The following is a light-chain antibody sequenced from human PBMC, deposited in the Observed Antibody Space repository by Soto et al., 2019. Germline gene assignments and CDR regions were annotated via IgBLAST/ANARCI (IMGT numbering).Light chain of an antibody. Sequence: QSVLTQPRSVSGSPGQSVTISCTGTSSDVGGYNYVSWYQQHPGKAPKLMIYDVNKWPSGVPDRFSGSKSGTSASLAISGLRSEDEADYYCAAWDDSLSGFYVFGTGTKVTVL. J-gene: IGLJ1*01. V-gene: IGLV2-11*01. CDR3: AAWDDSLSGFYV. CDR2: DVN. CDR1: SSDVGGYNY.